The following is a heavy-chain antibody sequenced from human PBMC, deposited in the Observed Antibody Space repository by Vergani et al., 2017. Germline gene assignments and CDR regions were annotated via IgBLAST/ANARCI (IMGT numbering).Heavy chain of an antibody. J-gene: IGHJ4*02. CDR1: GYSFISYW. V-gene: IGHV5-51*01. CDR2: IYPGDSDT. Sequence: EVQLVQSGAEVKKPGESLRISCKGSGYSFISYWIGWVRQMPGKGLEWMGIIYPGDSDTRYSPSFQGQVTISADKSISTAYLQWSSLKASATAMYYGARHTTSGWYRAHFDYWGQGTLVTVSS. D-gene: IGHD6-19*01. CDR3: ARHTTSGWYRAHFDY.